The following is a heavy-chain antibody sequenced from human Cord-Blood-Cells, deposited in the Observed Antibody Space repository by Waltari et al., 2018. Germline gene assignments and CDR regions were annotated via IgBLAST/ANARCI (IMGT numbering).Heavy chain of an antibody. CDR3: ARSLGAPGQGSFQH. V-gene: IGHV4-34*01. D-gene: IGHD3-16*01. J-gene: IGHJ1*01. Sequence: QVQLQQWGAGLLKPSETLSLTCAVYGGSFSGYYWSWIRQPPGKGLEWIGEINHSGSTNDNPSLKSRVTISVDTSKNQFSLKLSSVTAADTAVYYCARSLGAPGQGSFQHWGQGTLVTVSS. CDR1: GGSFSGYY. CDR2: INHSGST.